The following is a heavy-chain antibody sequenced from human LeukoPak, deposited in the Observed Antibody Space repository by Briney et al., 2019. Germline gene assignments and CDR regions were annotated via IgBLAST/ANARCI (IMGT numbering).Heavy chain of an antibody. J-gene: IGHJ4*02. D-gene: IGHD3-22*01. CDR1: GFTFGSYA. V-gene: IGHV3-23*01. CDR3: AKSPDITMIVVVCY. Sequence: PGGSLRLSCAASGFTFGSYAMSWVRQAPGKGLEWVSAISGSGGSTYYADSVKGRFTISRDNSKNTLYLQMNSLRAEDTAVYYCAKSPDITMIVVVCYWGQGTLVTVSS. CDR2: ISGSGGST.